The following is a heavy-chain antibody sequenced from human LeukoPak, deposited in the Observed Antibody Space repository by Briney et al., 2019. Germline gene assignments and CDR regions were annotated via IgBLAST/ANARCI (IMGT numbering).Heavy chain of an antibody. D-gene: IGHD3-16*02. CDR1: GFTFNTYS. V-gene: IGHV3-48*02. CDR2: ISSSSSTI. CDR3: ARDQGVYDYVWGSYRPLLYFDY. J-gene: IGHJ4*02. Sequence: GGSLRLSCAASGFTFNTYSMNWVRQAPGKGLEWVSYISSSSSTIYYADSVKGRFTISRDNAKNSLYLQMNSLRDEDTAVYYCARDQGVYDYVWGSYRPLLYFDYWGQGTLVTVSS.